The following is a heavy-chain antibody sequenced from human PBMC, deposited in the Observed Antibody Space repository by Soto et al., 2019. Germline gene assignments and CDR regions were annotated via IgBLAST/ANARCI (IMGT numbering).Heavy chain of an antibody. Sequence: SETLSLTCTVSGGSISRYSWSCIVQPPGKGLERIGYIYYSGSTNYNPSRKSRVTISVETSKNQFSLKLSSVTAADTAVYSCASERGFDPWGQGTRVTVYS. CDR2: IYYSGST. J-gene: IGHJ5*02. CDR3: ASERGFDP. CDR1: GGSISRYS. V-gene: IGHV4-59*01.